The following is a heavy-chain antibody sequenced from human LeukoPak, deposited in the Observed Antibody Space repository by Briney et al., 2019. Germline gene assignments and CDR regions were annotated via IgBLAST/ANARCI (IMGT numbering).Heavy chain of an antibody. CDR3: ARKGRAAAGTRRYYYYGMDV. CDR1: AGTFSSYA. CDR2: IIPIFGTA. J-gene: IGHJ6*02. Sequence: SVKVSCKASAGTFSSYAISWVRQAPGQGLEWMGGIIPIFGTANYAQKFQGRVTITADESTSTAYMELSSLRSEDTAVYYCARKGRAAAGTRRYYYYGMDVWGQGTTVTVSS. D-gene: IGHD6-13*01. V-gene: IGHV1-69*01.